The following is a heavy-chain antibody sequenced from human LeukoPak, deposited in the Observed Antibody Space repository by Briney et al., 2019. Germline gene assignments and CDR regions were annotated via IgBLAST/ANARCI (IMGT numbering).Heavy chain of an antibody. J-gene: IGHJ6*03. D-gene: IGHD4-17*01. V-gene: IGHV3-66*01. CDR3: ARDRSYGNYYMDV. CDR1: GFTVSINY. CDR2: IYSGGST. Sequence: GGSLRLSCAASGFTVSINYMSWVRQAPGKGLEWVSVIYSGGSTYYADSVKGRFTTSRDNSKNTLYLQMNSLRAEDTAVYYCARDRSYGNYYMDVWGKGTTVTISS.